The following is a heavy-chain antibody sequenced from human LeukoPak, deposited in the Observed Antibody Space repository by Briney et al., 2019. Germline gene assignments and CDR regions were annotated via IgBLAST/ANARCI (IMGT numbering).Heavy chain of an antibody. V-gene: IGHV3-9*01. CDR1: GFTFDYYA. Sequence: GGSLRLSCAVSGFTFDYYALHWVRQAPGKGLEWLSIISYNGGFIDYADSVEGRFTISRDNAKNSLYLQLDSLRAEDTAIYYCAKVRGKYSKHFFIIYCGEPTLVTVSS. J-gene: IGHJ4*02. CDR2: ISYNGGFI. CDR3: AKVRGKYSKHFFIIY. D-gene: IGHD6-6*01.